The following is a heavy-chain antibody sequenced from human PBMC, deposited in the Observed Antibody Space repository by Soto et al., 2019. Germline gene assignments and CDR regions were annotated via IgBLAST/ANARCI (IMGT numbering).Heavy chain of an antibody. CDR1: VCNFCNLR. Sequence: PVCNFCNLRMSWFLQAPGKGLEWVSAISGSGGSTYYADSVKGRFTISRDNSKNTLYLQMNSLRAEDTAVYYCAKRSSGWTFDYWGQGTLVTVSS. CDR2: ISGSGGST. V-gene: IGHV3-23*01. J-gene: IGHJ4*02. CDR3: AKRSSGWTFDY. D-gene: IGHD6-19*01.